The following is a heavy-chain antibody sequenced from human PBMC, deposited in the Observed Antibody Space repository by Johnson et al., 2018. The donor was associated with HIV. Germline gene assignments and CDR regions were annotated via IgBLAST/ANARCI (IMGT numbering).Heavy chain of an antibody. J-gene: IGHJ3*02. V-gene: IGHV3-11*04. CDR3: ARRSWAFDAFDI. CDR1: GFTFSDYY. Sequence: QVQLVESGGGLVKPGGSLRLSCAASGFTFSDYYMGWIRQTPGKGLEWISYISSRGIPIYYADSVKGRFTVSRDNAKNLLYLQMNSLRAEDTAVYYCARRSWAFDAFDIWGQGTMVTVSS. D-gene: IGHD1-26*01. CDR2: ISSRGIPI.